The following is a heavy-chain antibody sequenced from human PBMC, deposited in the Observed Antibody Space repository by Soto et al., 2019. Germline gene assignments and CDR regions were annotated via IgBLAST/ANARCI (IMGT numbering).Heavy chain of an antibody. CDR3: ARHVGYCSGGSCYPTGP. CDR1: GGSFSGYY. V-gene: IGHV4-34*01. J-gene: IGHJ5*02. CDR2: INHSGST. Sequence: KASETLSLTCAVYGGSFSGYYWSWIRQPPGKGLEWIGEINHSGSTNYNPSLKSRVTISVDTSKNQFSLKLSSVTAADTAVYYCARHVGYCSGGSCYPTGPWGQGTLVTVSS. D-gene: IGHD2-15*01.